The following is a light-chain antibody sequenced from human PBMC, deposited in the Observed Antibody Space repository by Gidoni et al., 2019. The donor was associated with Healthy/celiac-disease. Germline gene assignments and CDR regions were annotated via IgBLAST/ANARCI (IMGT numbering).Light chain of an antibody. CDR1: QSVRSN. CDR2: GAS. CDR3: QQYNNWPPYT. Sequence: DIAMTQSPATLSVSPGERATLSCRASQSVRSNLAWYQQKPGQTPRLLIYGASTSATGIPARCSGSGSGTEFTLTISSLQSEDFAVYYCQQYNNWPPYTFGQGTKLEIK. V-gene: IGKV3-15*01. J-gene: IGKJ2*01.